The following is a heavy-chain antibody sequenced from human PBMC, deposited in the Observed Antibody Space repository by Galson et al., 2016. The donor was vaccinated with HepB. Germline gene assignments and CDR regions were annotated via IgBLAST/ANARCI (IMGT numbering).Heavy chain of an antibody. J-gene: IGHJ4*02. CDR3: TLYYYDTSGYYFFDN. CDR1: GYTRTELS. Sequence: SVKVSCKVSGYTRTELSMHWVRQAPGKGLEWIGGFDPEGGGTFYAQEFQGRVLMTEDSSTGTPYMELGSLRSEDTAVYYCTLYYYDTSGYYFFDNWGQGTLVTVSS. D-gene: IGHD3-22*01. V-gene: IGHV1-24*01. CDR2: FDPEGGGT.